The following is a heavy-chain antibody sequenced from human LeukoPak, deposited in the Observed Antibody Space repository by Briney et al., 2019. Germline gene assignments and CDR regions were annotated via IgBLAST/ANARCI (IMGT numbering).Heavy chain of an antibody. CDR1: GLSFSGQW. Sequence: PGGSLRLSCGGSGLSFSGQWMNWVRQAPGQGLEWVANIKYDGSEKYYVDSVKGRFTISRDDAKNSLSLRMSNVRAEDTAVYYCAFNNNFKYWGQGTQVTVSS. CDR2: IKYDGSEK. CDR3: AFNNNFKY. J-gene: IGHJ4*02. D-gene: IGHD4-11*01. V-gene: IGHV3-7*01.